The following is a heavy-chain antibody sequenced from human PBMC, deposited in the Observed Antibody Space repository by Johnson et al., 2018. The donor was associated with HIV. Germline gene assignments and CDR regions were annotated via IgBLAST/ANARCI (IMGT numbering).Heavy chain of an antibody. Sequence: VQLVESGGGVVQPGGSLRLSCAASGFTFSSYAMSWVRQAPGKGLEWVSAISGSGGSTYYADSVKGRFTISRDNSKTTLYLQMNSLRAEDTAVYYCARVRELSIAAAGVAFDIWGQGTMVTVSS. CDR3: ARVRELSIAAAGVAFDI. D-gene: IGHD6-13*01. CDR1: GFTFSSYA. CDR2: ISGSGGST. V-gene: IGHV3-23*04. J-gene: IGHJ3*02.